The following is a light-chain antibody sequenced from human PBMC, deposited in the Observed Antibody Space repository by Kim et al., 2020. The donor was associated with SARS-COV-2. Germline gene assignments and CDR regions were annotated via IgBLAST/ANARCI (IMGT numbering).Light chain of an antibody. Sequence: QSVLTQPPSASGTPGQRVTISCSGSSSNIGSNYVYWYQQLPGTAPKLLIYRNNQRPSGVPDRFSGSKSGTSASLAISGLRSEDEADYYCAAWDDSLSGYVCGTGTQLTVL. CDR3: AAWDDSLSGYV. J-gene: IGLJ1*01. CDR1: SSNIGSNY. V-gene: IGLV1-47*01. CDR2: RNN.